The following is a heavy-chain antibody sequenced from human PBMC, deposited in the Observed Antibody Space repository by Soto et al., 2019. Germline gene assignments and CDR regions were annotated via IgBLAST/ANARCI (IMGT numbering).Heavy chain of an antibody. CDR3: ARDEGYTIPFGWFDP. CDR2: ISPYNGNA. V-gene: IGHV1-18*01. D-gene: IGHD1-1*01. J-gene: IGHJ5*02. CDR1: GYTFTSYG. Sequence: HVQLVQSGAEVKKPGASVKVSCKASGYTFTSYGISWVRQAPGQGLEWMAWISPYNGNANYAQKLQGRVTMTTATSTSTAYMELRSLRSDDTAVYYCARDEGYTIPFGWFDPWGQGTLVTVSS.